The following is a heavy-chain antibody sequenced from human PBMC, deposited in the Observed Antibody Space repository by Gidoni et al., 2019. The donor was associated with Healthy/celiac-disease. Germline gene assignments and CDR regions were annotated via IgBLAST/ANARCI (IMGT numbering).Heavy chain of an antibody. D-gene: IGHD3-3*01. J-gene: IGHJ6*02. CDR3: AREGGYYMDPYYYYGMDV. CDR2: INSDGSST. V-gene: IGHV3-74*01. Sequence: EVQLVESGGGLVQPGGSLRLSCAASGFTFSSYWMHWVRQAPGKGLVWVSRINSDGSSTSYADSVKGRFTISRDNAKNTLYLQMNSLRAEDTAVYYCAREGGYYMDPYYYYGMDVWGQGTTVTVSS. CDR1: GFTFSSYW.